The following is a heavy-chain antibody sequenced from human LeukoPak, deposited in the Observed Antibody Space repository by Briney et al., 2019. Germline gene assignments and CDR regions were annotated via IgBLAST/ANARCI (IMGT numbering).Heavy chain of an antibody. V-gene: IGHV3-7*03. Sequence: PGGSLRLSCAASGFTFSGYWMSWVRQAPGKGLEWVANIKQDGSEKYYVDSVKGRFTISRDNAKNSLYLQMNSLRAEDTALYYCARDREQQLWESFDPWGQGTLVTVSS. CDR2: IKQDGSEK. D-gene: IGHD6-13*01. CDR1: GFTFSGYW. J-gene: IGHJ5*02. CDR3: ARDREQQLWESFDP.